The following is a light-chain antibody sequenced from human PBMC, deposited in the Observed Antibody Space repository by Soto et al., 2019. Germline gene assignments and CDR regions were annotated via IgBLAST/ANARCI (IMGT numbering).Light chain of an antibody. CDR2: DAS. V-gene: IGKV3-11*01. CDR1: QSVSSY. J-gene: IGKJ3*01. Sequence: EIVLTQSPDILSLSPGERATLSCRASQSVSSYLAWYQQKPGQAPRLLIYDASNRATGIPARFSGSGSGTDFTLTISSLEPEDFAVYYSPHRSTSFRPGTKVDIK. CDR3: PHRSTS.